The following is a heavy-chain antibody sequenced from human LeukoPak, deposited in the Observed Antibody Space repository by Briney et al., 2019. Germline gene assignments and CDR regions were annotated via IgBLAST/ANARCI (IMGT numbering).Heavy chain of an antibody. V-gene: IGHV3-9*01. CDR1: GLTFDDYA. CDR3: AKDRSGYGDYANWFDP. Sequence: GRSLRLSCAASGLTFDDYAMHWVRQAPGKGLEWVSGISWNSGSIGYADSVKGRFTISRDNAKNSLYLQMNSLRAEDTALYYCAKDRSGYGDYANWFDPWGQGTLVTVSS. D-gene: IGHD4-17*01. CDR2: ISWNSGSI. J-gene: IGHJ5*02.